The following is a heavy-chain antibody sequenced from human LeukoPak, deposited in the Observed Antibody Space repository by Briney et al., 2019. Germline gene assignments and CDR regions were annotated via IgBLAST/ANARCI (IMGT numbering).Heavy chain of an antibody. Sequence: ASVKVSCKASGYTFTGYYMHWVRQAPGQGLEWMGRINPNSGGTNYAQKFQGRVTMTRDTSISTAYMELSRLRSDDTAVYYCAREVLVSPHYFDYWGQGTLVTVSS. J-gene: IGHJ4*02. V-gene: IGHV1-2*06. D-gene: IGHD4/OR15-4a*01. CDR1: GYTFTGYY. CDR2: INPNSGGT. CDR3: AREVLVSPHYFDY.